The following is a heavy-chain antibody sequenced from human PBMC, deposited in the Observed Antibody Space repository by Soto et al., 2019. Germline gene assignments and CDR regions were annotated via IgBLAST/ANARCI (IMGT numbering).Heavy chain of an antibody. CDR3: ARYYDFWSGYYRLDGLDV. V-gene: IGHV1-18*04. CDR1: GYTFTSYG. CDR2: ISAYNGNT. Sequence: ASVKVSCKASGYTFTSYGISWVLQAPGQGLEWMGWISAYNGNTNYAQKLQGRVTMTTDTSTSTAYMELRSLRSDDTAVYYCARYYDFWSGYYRLDGLDVWGQGTTVTSP. D-gene: IGHD3-3*01. J-gene: IGHJ6*02.